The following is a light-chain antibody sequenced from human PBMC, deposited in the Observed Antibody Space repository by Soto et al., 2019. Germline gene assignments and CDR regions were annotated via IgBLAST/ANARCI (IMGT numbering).Light chain of an antibody. CDR3: QQYGASPPVYA. CDR2: GAS. CDR1: RSDRNTY. V-gene: IGKV3-20*01. Sequence: EIVLTQSPGTLSLSPGERATLSCRTSRSDRNTYLAWYQQKPGQAPRLLIYGASSRATGIPDRFSGSGSGTDFTLTISRLEPEDFEVSYCQQYGASPPVYAFGQGTKLEIK. J-gene: IGKJ2*01.